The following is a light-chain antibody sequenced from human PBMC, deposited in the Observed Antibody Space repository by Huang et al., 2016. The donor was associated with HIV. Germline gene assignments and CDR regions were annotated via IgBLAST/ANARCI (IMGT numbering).Light chain of an antibody. CDR3: QQSYSALSS. V-gene: IGKV1-39*01. Sequence: IQMTQSPTSLSASVGDRVSIVCRASQSISTYLNWYQQKPGKAPKRLISSASTLHSGVQSRFSGSGSGTEFTLTIRGLQLDDFATYYCQQSYSALSSFGPGTRL. J-gene: IGKJ5*01. CDR1: QSISTY. CDR2: SAS.